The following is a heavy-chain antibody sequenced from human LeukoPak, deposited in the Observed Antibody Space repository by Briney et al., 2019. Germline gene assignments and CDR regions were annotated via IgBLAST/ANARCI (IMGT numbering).Heavy chain of an antibody. Sequence: SETLSLTCAVSGGSISSSTWWSWVRQPPGKGLEWIGEIYRDGNTNYNPSLKSRVTISVDKSKNQFSPKLTSVTAADTVVYYCARNPGSDYPEWWGQGTLVTVSS. CDR3: ARNPGSDYPEW. CDR1: GGSISSSTW. V-gene: IGHV4-4*02. CDR2: IYRDGNT. J-gene: IGHJ4*02. D-gene: IGHD2-21*02.